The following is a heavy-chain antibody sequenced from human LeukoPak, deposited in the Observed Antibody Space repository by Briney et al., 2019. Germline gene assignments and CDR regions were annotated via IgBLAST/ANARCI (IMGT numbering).Heavy chain of an antibody. CDR2: IIPILGIA. J-gene: IGHJ6*03. Sequence: SVKVSCKASGGTFSSCTISWVRQAPGQGLEWMGRIIPILGIANYAQKFQGRVTITADKSTSTAYMELSSLRSEDTAVYYCATNSAPISSRYEDYYYYYYMDASGKGTPVTASS. V-gene: IGHV1-69*02. CDR1: GGTFSSCT. D-gene: IGHD3-3*01. CDR3: ATNSAPISSRYEDYYYYYYMDA.